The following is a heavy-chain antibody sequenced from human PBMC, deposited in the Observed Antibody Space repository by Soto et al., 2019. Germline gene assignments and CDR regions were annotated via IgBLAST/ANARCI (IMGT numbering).Heavy chain of an antibody. CDR3: AGIWVYMDGTTQGAFCI. V-gene: IGHV1-46*02. Sequence: SGTVSCRACGYTFNSYYMRWVRQAPGQGLEWMGIINPSVGSRSYAHKFQCRVTMTRDMCTRTVYMELRSVRSEDTAGYYCAGIWVYMDGTTQGAFCIRGRGT. J-gene: IGHJ6*01. CDR2: INPSVGSR. CDR1: GYTFNSYY. D-gene: IGHD1-1*01.